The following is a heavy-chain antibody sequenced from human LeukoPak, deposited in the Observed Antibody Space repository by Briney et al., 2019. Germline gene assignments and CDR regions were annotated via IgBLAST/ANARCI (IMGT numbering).Heavy chain of an antibody. CDR2: ISTSGSTI. V-gene: IGHV3-11*04. D-gene: IGHD3-22*01. CDR3: ARGLHSRLYDSSGYYPY. CDR1: GFTFSDYY. J-gene: IGHJ4*02. Sequence: GGSLRLSCAAFGFTFSDYYMSWIRQAPGKGLEWVSYISTSGSTIYYADSVKGRFTISRDNAKNSLYLQMHSLRAEDTAIYYCARGLHSRLYDSSGYYPYWGQGTLVTVSS.